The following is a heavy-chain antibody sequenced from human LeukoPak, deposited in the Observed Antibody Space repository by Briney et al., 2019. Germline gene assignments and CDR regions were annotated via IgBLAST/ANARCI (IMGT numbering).Heavy chain of an antibody. J-gene: IGHJ5*02. D-gene: IGHD3/OR15-3a*01. Sequence: QPGGSLRLSCAASGFTFSSYSMNWVRQAPGKGLEWVSYISSSSSTIYYADSVKGRFTISRDNAKNSLYLQMNSLRAEDTAVYYCAWGLAQNWFDPWGQGTLVTVSS. V-gene: IGHV3-48*04. CDR1: GFTFSSYS. CDR3: AWGLAQNWFDP. CDR2: ISSSSSTI.